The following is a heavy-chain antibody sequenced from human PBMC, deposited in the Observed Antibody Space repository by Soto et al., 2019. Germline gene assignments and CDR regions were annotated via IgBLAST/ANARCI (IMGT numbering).Heavy chain of an antibody. V-gene: IGHV1-69*01. CDR3: AVTVTTHYGMDV. CDR1: GGTFSSYA. Sequence: QVQLVQSGAWVKKPGSSVKVSCKASGGTFSSYAISWVRQAPGQGLEWMGGIIPIFGTANYAQKFQGRVTITADESTSTADLELSSLRSEGTAVYYCAVTVTTHYGMDVWGQVTTVTVSS. D-gene: IGHD4-17*01. CDR2: IIPIFGTA. J-gene: IGHJ6*02.